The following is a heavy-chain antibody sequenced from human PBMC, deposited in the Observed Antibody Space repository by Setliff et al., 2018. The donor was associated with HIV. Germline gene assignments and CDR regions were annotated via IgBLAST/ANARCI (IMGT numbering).Heavy chain of an antibody. CDR1: GGSISSYY. CDR3: ARAGLGDSSSWCGLYYYYGMDV. J-gene: IGHJ6*02. V-gene: IGHV4-59*01. Sequence: SETLSLTCTVSGGSISSYYWSWIRQPPGKGLEWIGYIYYSGSTNYNPSLKSRVTISVDTSKNQFSLKLSSVTAADTAVYYCARAGLGDSSSWCGLYYYYGMDVWGQGTTVTVSS. CDR2: IYYSGST. D-gene: IGHD6-13*01.